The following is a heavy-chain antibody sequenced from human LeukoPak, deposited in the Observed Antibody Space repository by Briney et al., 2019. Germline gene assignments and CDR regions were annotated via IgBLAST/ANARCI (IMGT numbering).Heavy chain of an antibody. CDR2: IYHSGST. Sequence: SETLSLTCTVSGYSISSGYYWGWIRQPPGKGLEWIGSIYHSGSTYYNPSLKSRVTISVDTSKNQFSLKLSSVTAADTAVYYCARVWDSYGIYYYYYMDVWGKGTTVTVSS. J-gene: IGHJ6*03. V-gene: IGHV4-38-2*02. CDR3: ARVWDSYGIYYYYYMDV. D-gene: IGHD5-18*01. CDR1: GYSISSGYY.